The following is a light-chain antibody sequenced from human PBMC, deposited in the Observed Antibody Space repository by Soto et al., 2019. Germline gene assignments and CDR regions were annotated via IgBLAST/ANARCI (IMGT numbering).Light chain of an antibody. J-gene: IGKJ1*01. CDR3: MQALQTPPWT. CDR2: LGS. V-gene: IGKV2-28*01. CDR1: QSLLHSNGYNY. Sequence: DIVMTQSPLSLPVTPGEPASISCRSSQSLLHSNGYNYLDWYLQKPGQSPQLLIYLGSNRASGVPDRVSGSGLGTDFTLKISRVEAEDVGVYYCMQALQTPPWTFGQGTKVEIK.